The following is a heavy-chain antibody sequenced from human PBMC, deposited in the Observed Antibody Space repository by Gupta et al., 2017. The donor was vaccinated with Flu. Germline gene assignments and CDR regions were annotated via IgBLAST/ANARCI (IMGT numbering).Heavy chain of an antibody. CDR3: ARYNWSRGRFAIDY. J-gene: IGHJ4*02. Sequence: EVQLVASGGGLVKPGGSLRLSCAASGFTFSSYSMTWVSQAPGKGLEWVSSISSSSSYIYYADSVNGRFTISRDNAKNSLYLQMNSLRAEDTAVYYCARYNWSRGRFAIDYWGQGTLVTVSS. V-gene: IGHV3-21*01. D-gene: IGHD1-20*01. CDR2: ISSSSSYI. CDR1: GFTFSSYS.